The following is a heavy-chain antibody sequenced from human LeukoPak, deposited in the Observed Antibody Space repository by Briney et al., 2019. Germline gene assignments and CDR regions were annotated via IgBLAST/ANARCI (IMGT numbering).Heavy chain of an antibody. CDR2: ISSSSSYI. D-gene: IGHD4-17*01. J-gene: IGHJ5*02. CDR3: AKDSNYGDYVSFYWFDP. CDR1: GFTFSSYW. Sequence: PGGSLRLSCEGSGFTFSSYWMNWVRQAPGKGLEWVSSISSSSSYIYYADSVKGRFTISRDNAKNSLYLQMNSLRAEDTAAYYCAKDSNYGDYVSFYWFDPWGQGTLVTVSS. V-gene: IGHV3-21*01.